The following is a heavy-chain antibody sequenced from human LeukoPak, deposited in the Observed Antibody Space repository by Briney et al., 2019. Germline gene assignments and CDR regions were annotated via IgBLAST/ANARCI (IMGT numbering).Heavy chain of an antibody. Sequence: SGTLSLTCTVSGGSVSSYEYYWGWIRQPPGKGLEWIGNTYYSGSTYYSPSLKSRLTMSVDTSNNQFSMKMSSVTAADTAVYYCARLSKGRFFDYIFDHWGQGALVTVSS. J-gene: IGHJ4*02. CDR2: TYYSGST. CDR1: GGSVSSYEYY. V-gene: IGHV4-39*01. D-gene: IGHD3-9*01. CDR3: ARLSKGRFFDYIFDH.